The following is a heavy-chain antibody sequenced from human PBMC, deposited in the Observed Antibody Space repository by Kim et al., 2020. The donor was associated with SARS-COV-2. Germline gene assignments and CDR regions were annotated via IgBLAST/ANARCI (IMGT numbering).Heavy chain of an antibody. D-gene: IGHD5-18*01. J-gene: IGHJ6*02. CDR2: IYPGDSDN. V-gene: IGHV5-51*01. CDR1: GYSFTSYW. Sequence: GESLKISCKGSGYSFTSYWNGWVRQMPGKGLEWMGIIYPGDSDNRYSPSFQGQVTISADKSNSTAYLQWSSLKASDTAMYYCARRGSTAMVTYYHYYGMDVGGQGTTVTVSS. CDR3: ARRGSTAMVTYYHYYGMDV.